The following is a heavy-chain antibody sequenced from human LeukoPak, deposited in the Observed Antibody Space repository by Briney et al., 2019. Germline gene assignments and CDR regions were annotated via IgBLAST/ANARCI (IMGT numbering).Heavy chain of an antibody. CDR1: GGTFSSYA. CDR2: ISAYNGNT. J-gene: IGHJ4*02. Sequence: GASVKVSCKASGGTFSSYAISWVRQAPGQGLEWMGWISAYNGNTNYAQKLQGRVTMTTDTSTSTAYMELRSLRSDDTAVYYCARGSSSIAAHSNDYWGQGTLVTVSS. CDR3: ARGSSSIAAHSNDY. D-gene: IGHD6-6*01. V-gene: IGHV1-18*01.